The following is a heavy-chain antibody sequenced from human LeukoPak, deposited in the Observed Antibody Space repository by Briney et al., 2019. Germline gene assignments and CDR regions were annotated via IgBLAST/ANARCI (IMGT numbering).Heavy chain of an antibody. Sequence: PGGSLRLSCAASGFTFSDNYMSWIRQAPGKGLEWVSAISGSGGSTYYADSVKGRFTISRDNSKNTLYLQMNSLRAEDTAVYYCAKGTPIVVVPAAPREFDYWGQGTLVTVSS. D-gene: IGHD2-2*01. CDR3: AKGTPIVVVPAAPREFDY. J-gene: IGHJ4*02. CDR1: GFTFSDNY. CDR2: ISGSGGST. V-gene: IGHV3-23*01.